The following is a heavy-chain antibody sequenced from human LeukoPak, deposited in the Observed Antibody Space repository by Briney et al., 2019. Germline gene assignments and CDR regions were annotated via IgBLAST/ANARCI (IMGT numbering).Heavy chain of an antibody. Sequence: GESLKISCKGSGYSFANYWIGWVRQMPGKGLEWMGIVYPGDSDTRYSPSFQGQVTISADKSISTAYLQWSSLRASDTAMYYCARLFGSLAAGGTGVYFDYWGQGTLVTVSS. CDR3: ARLFGSLAAGGTGVYFDY. V-gene: IGHV5-51*01. J-gene: IGHJ4*02. CDR1: GYSFANYW. D-gene: IGHD6-13*01. CDR2: VYPGDSDT.